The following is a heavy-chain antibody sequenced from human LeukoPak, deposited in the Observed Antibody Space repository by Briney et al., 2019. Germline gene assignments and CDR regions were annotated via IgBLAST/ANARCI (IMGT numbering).Heavy chain of an antibody. V-gene: IGHV3-7*01. J-gene: IGHJ4*02. CDR2: IKQDGSEK. D-gene: IGHD1-1*01. CDR3: ARDAPEGTDY. Sequence: GGSLRLSCAASGFTFSSYWMSWVRQAPGKGLEWVANIKQDGSEKYYVDSVKGRFTISRDNAKDSLYLQINSLRAEDTAVYYRARDAPEGTDYWGQGTLVTVSS. CDR1: GFTFSSYW.